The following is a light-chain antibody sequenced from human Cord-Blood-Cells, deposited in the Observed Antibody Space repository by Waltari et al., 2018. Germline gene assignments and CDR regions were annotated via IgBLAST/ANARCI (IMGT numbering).Light chain of an antibody. CDR3: QQSYSTPFS. CDR1: QSTSSY. CDR2: AAS. Sequence: DIQMTQSPSSLSAYVVARVTITCRASQSTSSYCKWYQQKPGKAPKLLIYAASSLQSGVPSMFSGSGSGTDFTLTISSLQPEDFATYYCQQSYSTPFSFGPGTKVDIK. V-gene: IGKV1-39*01. J-gene: IGKJ3*01.